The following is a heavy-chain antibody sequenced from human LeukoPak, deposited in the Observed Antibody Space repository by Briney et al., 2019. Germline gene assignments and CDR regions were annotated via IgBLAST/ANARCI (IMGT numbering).Heavy chain of an antibody. D-gene: IGHD3-3*01. CDR3: ARDTPIFGVVTSSAFDI. CDR2: IIPILGIA. CDR1: GYTFTSYG. Sequence: ASVKVSCKASGYTFTSYGISWVRQAPGQGLEWMGRIIPILGIANYAQKFQGRVTITADKSTSTAYMGLSSLRSEDTAVYYCARDTPIFGVVTSSAFDIWGQGTMVTVSS. V-gene: IGHV1-69*04. J-gene: IGHJ3*02.